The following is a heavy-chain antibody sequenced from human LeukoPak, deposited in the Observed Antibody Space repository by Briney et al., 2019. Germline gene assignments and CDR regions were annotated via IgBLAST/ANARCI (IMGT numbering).Heavy chain of an antibody. Sequence: SVKVSCKASGGTFSSLAISWVRQAPGQGLEWMGGFIPVFGTANYAQKFQGRVTITADESTSTAYMELSSLRSEDTALYYCAKGSSSSDWFDPWGQGTLVTVSS. CDR2: FIPVFGTA. CDR3: AKGSSSSDWFDP. D-gene: IGHD6-6*01. CDR1: GGTFSSLA. V-gene: IGHV1-69*13. J-gene: IGHJ5*02.